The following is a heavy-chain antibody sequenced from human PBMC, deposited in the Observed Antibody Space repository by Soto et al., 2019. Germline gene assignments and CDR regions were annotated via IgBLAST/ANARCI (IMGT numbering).Heavy chain of an antibody. CDR2: IKQDESDK. CDR3: AAYCYTMTCTHFHGYS. D-gene: IGHD3-16*02. Sequence: EVQLVESGGGLVQTGGSLRLSCAVSGFRFRDYWMSWVRQAPGKGLEWVANIKQDESDKYYVDSVKGRFTISRDNAKNELYLQMNSLRVEDTAVYYCAAYCYTMTCTHFHGYSWGQGTQVTASS. CDR1: GFRFRDYW. V-gene: IGHV3-7*03. J-gene: IGHJ5*02.